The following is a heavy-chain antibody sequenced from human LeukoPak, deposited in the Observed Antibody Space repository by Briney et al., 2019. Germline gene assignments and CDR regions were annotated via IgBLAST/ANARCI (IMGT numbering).Heavy chain of an antibody. CDR1: GFTFSNAW. CDR2: TKSKTDGGTT. Sequence: NPGGSLRLSCAASGFTFSNAWMSWVRQAPGKGLEWVGRTKSKTDGGTTDYAAPVKGRFTISRDDSKNTLYLQMNSLKTEDTAVYYCTTALIRGYSGYGIDYWGQGTLVTVSS. CDR3: TTALIRGYSGYGIDY. V-gene: IGHV3-15*01. J-gene: IGHJ4*02. D-gene: IGHD5-12*01.